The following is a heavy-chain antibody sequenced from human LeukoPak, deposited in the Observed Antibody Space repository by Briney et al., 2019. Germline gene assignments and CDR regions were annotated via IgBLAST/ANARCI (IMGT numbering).Heavy chain of an antibody. CDR2: IYYSGST. J-gene: IGHJ1*01. D-gene: IGHD1-26*01. V-gene: IGHV4-39*02. CDR1: GGSISSSSYY. CDR3: AREELSGSYSPGYFQH. Sequence: SETLSLTCTVSGGSISSSSYYWGWIRQPPGKGLEWIGNIYYSGSTYYNPSLKSRVTISVDTSKNQFSLRLSSVTAADTAVYYCAREELSGSYSPGYFQHWGQGTLVTVSS.